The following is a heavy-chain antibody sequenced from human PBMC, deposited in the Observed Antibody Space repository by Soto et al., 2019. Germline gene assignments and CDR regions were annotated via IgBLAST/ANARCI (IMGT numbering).Heavy chain of an antibody. D-gene: IGHD3-3*01. Sequence: PSETLSLTCTVSGGSISSGGYYWSWIRQHPGKGLEWIGYIYYSGSTYYNPSLKSRVTISVDTSKNQFSLKLSSVTAADTAVYYCARDVRITIFGVVTSIDYWGQGTLATVSS. CDR2: IYYSGST. V-gene: IGHV4-31*03. J-gene: IGHJ4*02. CDR1: GGSISSGGYY. CDR3: ARDVRITIFGVVTSIDY.